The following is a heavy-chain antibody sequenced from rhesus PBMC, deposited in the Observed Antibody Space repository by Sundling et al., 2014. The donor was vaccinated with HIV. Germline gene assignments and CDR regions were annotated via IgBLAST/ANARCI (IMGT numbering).Heavy chain of an antibody. Sequence: QVQLQESGPGLVKPSETLSLTCAVSGYSISSGYGWSWIRQSPGKHLEWIGEINGNGGSTNYQPSLKSRVTISSDTAKNQLSLKLSSVTAADTAVYYCARDEILEYCSGSDCEEYWY. V-gene: IGHV4-127*01. CDR3: ARDEILEYCSGSDCEEYWY. CDR1: GYSISSGYG. CDR2: INGNGGST. J-gene: IGHJ2*01. D-gene: IGHD2-21*01.